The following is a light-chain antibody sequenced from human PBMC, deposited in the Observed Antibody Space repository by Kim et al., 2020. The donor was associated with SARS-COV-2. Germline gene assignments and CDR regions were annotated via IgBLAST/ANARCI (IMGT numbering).Light chain of an antibody. V-gene: IGLV2-14*03. CDR2: DVS. J-gene: IGLJ2*01. Sequence: GQSLPYSVTGTSSDVGGYIFFSWYQQQPGKAPKLIIYDVSLRPSGVSDRFSGSKSGNRASLTIFGLQAEDEADYYCTSYTSTSTLVFGGGTQLTVL. CDR1: SSDVGGYIF. CDR3: TSYTSTSTLV.